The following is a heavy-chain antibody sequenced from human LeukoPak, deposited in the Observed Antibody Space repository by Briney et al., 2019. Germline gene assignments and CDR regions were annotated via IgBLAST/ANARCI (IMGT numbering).Heavy chain of an antibody. CDR2: ISSGSSAI. J-gene: IGHJ4*02. Sequence: PGGSLRLSCAASGFTFSSYSMNWVRQAPGKGLEWVSYISSGSSAIYYADSVKGRFTISRDNAENSLYLQMNSLRAEDTAVYYCARVIGSYGDSAYWGQGTLVTVSS. D-gene: IGHD1-26*01. CDR3: ARVIGSYGDSAY. CDR1: GFTFSSYS. V-gene: IGHV3-48*04.